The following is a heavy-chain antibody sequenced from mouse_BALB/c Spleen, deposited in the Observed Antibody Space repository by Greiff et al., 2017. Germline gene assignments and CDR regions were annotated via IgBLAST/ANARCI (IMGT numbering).Heavy chain of an antibody. J-gene: IGHJ4*01. CDR3: TRSDYYYGSRGAMDY. Sequence: VQLQESGAELVKPGASVTLSCTASGYTFTSYYMYWVKQRPGQGLEWIGEINPSNGGTNFNEKFKSKATLTVDKSSSTAYMQLSSLTSEDSAVYYCTRSDYYYGSRGAMDYWGQGTSVTVSS. V-gene: IGHV1S81*02. CDR2: INPSNGGT. CDR1: GYTFTSYY. D-gene: IGHD1-1*01.